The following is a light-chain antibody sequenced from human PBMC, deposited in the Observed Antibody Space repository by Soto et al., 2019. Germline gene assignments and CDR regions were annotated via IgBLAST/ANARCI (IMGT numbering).Light chain of an antibody. J-gene: IGKJ1*01. CDR2: GAS. CDR3: QQYNTCPRT. V-gene: IGKV3-15*01. CDR1: QSVSSN. Sequence: EIVMTQSPATLSVSPGERATLSCRASQSVSSNLAWYQQKPGQAPRLLIYGASTRATGIPARFSGSGSGTEFTLTISSLQSEDFAVYYCQQYNTCPRTFCQGTK.